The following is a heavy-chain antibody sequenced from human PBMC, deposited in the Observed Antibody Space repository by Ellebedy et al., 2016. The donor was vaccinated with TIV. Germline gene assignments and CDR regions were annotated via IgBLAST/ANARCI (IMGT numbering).Heavy chain of an antibody. D-gene: IGHD3-10*01. CDR1: GYTFTSYY. CDR2: MNPNSGNT. J-gene: IGHJ5*02. CDR3: TRGGTKGENNWFDP. V-gene: IGHV1-8*02. Sequence: AASVKVSCKASGYTFTSYYMHWVRQATGQGLEWMGWMNPNSGNTGYAQKFQGRVTMTRNTSISTAYMELSSLRSEDTAVYYCTRGGTKGENNWFDPWGQGTLVIVSS.